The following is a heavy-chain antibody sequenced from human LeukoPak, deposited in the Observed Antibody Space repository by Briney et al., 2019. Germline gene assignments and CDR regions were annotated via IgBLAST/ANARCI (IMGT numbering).Heavy chain of an antibody. CDR2: IYYSGST. CDR3: AREGAVYRWFDP. J-gene: IGHJ5*02. V-gene: IGHV4-31*03. Sequence: SETLSLTCTVSGGSISSGGYYWSWIRQHPGKGLERIGYIYYSGSTYYNPSLKSRVTISVDTSKNQFSLKLSSVTAADTAVYYCAREGAVYRWFDPWGQGTLVTVSS. CDR1: GGSISSGGYY. D-gene: IGHD6-6*01.